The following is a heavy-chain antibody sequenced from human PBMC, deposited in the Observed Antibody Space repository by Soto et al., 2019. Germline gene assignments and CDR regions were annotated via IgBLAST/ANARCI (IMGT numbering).Heavy chain of an antibody. CDR1: GGSISSSSYY. J-gene: IGHJ5*02. CDR3: ARGRRIAAAGTGNWFDP. CDR2: IYYSGST. V-gene: IGHV4-39*01. Sequence: SETLSLTCTVSGGSISSSSYYWGWIRQPPGKGLEWIGSIYYSGSTYYNPSLKSRVTISVDTSKNQFPLKLSSVTAADTAVYYCARGRRIAAAGTGNWFDPWGQGTLVTVSS. D-gene: IGHD6-13*01.